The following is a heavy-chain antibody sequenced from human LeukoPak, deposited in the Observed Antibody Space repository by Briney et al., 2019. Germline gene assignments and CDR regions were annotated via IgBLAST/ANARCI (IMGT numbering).Heavy chain of an antibody. D-gene: IGHD6-19*01. CDR2: IYYSGST. CDR3: AGGQWRVWGFY. CDR1: GDSISSYY. Sequence: SETLCLTCTVSGDSISSYYGSWIRQPPGKGLEWIGYIYYSGSTNYNPSLKSRVTISVDTSKNQLSLKLSSVTVAATAVYYCAGGQWRVWGFYWSQGTLVTVSS. V-gene: IGHV4-59*12. J-gene: IGHJ4*02.